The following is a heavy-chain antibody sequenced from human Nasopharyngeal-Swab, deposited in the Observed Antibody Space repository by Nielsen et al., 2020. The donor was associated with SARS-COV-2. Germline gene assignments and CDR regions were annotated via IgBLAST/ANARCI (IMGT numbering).Heavy chain of an antibody. J-gene: IGHJ3*01. CDR3: ARHTPSGVMSAFLPGAFDF. CDR1: GGSISSYY. D-gene: IGHD2-21*02. CDR2: VFNIGNT. Sequence: SETLSLTCTVSGGSISSYYWTWLRRPPGKGLEWIGYVFNIGNTNYNPSLKSRATISVDMSKNQFSLTLTSVTAADTAIYYCARHTPSGVMSAFLPGAFDFWGQGIMVTVSS. V-gene: IGHV4-59*08.